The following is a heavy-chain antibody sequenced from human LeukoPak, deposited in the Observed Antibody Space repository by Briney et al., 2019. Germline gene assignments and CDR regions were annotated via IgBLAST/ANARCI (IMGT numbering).Heavy chain of an antibody. V-gene: IGHV3-48*03. D-gene: IGHD6-19*01. CDR3: ARDRGEQQWLASFDY. J-gene: IGHJ4*02. CDR2: IDSSGSTI. Sequence: PGGSLRLSRAASGFTFSSYEMNWVRQAPGKGLEWVSYIDSSGSTIYYADSVKGRFTISRDNAKNSLYLQMNSLRAEDTAVYYCARDRGEQQWLASFDYWGQGALVTVSS. CDR1: GFTFSSYE.